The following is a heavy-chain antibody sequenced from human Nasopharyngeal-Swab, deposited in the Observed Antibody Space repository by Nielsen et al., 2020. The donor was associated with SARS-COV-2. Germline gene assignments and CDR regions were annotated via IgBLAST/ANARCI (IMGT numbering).Heavy chain of an antibody. Sequence: GESLKISCAASGFTFSSYSMNWVRQAPGKGLEWVAVISYDGSNKYYADSVKGRFTISRDNSKNTLYLQMNSLRAEDTAVYYCARGSSSYYFDYWGQGTLVTVSS. CDR3: ARGSSSYYFDY. V-gene: IGHV3-30-3*01. D-gene: IGHD6-6*01. CDR2: ISYDGSNK. J-gene: IGHJ4*02. CDR1: GFTFSSYS.